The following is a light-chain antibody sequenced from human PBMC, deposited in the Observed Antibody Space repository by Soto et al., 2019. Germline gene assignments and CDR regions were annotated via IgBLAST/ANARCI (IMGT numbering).Light chain of an antibody. Sequence: EIVLTQSPATLSLSPGESATLSGMASQSVSNYLAWYQQKPGQAPRLLIFDASNRATGIPARFSGSGSGTDFTLTISSLEPEDFATYYCQQYNSYSWTFGQGTKVDIK. CDR2: DAS. CDR1: QSVSNY. J-gene: IGKJ1*01. CDR3: QQYNSYSWT. V-gene: IGKV3-11*01.